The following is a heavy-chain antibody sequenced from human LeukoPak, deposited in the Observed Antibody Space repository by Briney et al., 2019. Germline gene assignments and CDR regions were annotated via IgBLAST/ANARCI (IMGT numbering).Heavy chain of an antibody. J-gene: IGHJ6*02. CDR3: ARDFDQSQGYYYYGIDV. Sequence: GGSLRLSCAASGFTFSSYAMHWVRQAPGKGLEWVAVISYDGSNKYYADSVKGRFTISRDNSKNTLYLQMNSLRAEDTAVYYCARDFDQSQGYYYYGIDVWGQGTTVTVSS. V-gene: IGHV3-30-3*01. CDR2: ISYDGSNK. CDR1: GFTFSSYA.